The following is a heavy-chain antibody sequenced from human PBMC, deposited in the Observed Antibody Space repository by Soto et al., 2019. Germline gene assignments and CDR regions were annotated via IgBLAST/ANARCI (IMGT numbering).Heavy chain of an antibody. Sequence: SETPSLTCTVSGDSMSTDYWTWVRQPPGKGLEWIGYVYYSGSPNYNPSLKSRFTISIDTSKNQFSLRLDSVNAADTAVYYCARGLATMYFDFWSQGTLVTVSS. CDR2: VYYSGSP. CDR1: GDSMSTDY. D-gene: IGHD1-26*01. CDR3: ARGLATMYFDF. V-gene: IGHV4-59*01. J-gene: IGHJ4*02.